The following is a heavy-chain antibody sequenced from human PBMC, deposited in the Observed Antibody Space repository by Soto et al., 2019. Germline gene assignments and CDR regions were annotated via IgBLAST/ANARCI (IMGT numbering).Heavy chain of an antibody. CDR2: FNPTSGST. CDR1: GYTFINYY. Sequence: QVQLVQSGAEVKKPGASVKLSCKASGYTFINYYIHWVRQAPGQGLEWIGIFNPTSGSTNYAQKFQSRVTLTMDTSTRTVYMELSSLRFDDTAVYYCARDLAAGDYWGQGTLVTVSS. V-gene: IGHV1-46*01. CDR3: ARDLAAGDY. D-gene: IGHD6-13*01. J-gene: IGHJ4*02.